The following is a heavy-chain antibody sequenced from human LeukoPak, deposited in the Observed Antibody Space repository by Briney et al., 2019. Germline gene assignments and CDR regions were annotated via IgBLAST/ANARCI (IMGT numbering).Heavy chain of an antibody. CDR1: GYSISSGYY. CDR3: AKVSRVEMATITRYYYYYMDV. V-gene: IGHV4-38-2*02. Sequence: SETLSLTCTVSGYSISSGYYWGWIRQPPGKGLEWTGSIDHSGSTYYNPSLKSRITISVDTSKNQFSLKLSSVTAADTAVYYCAKVSRVEMATITRYYYYYMDVWGKGTTVTISS. D-gene: IGHD5-24*01. J-gene: IGHJ6*03. CDR2: IDHSGST.